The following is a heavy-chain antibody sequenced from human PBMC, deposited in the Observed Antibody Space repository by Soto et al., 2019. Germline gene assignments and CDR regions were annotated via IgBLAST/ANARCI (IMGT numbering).Heavy chain of an antibody. V-gene: IGHV1-18*01. CDR3: ASDLGAQIVDY. D-gene: IGHD1-26*01. Sequence: QVKLVQSGAEVKKPGASVKVSCKASGYTFISYGISWVRQAPGQGLEWMGWISGYNGNTTYAKKPQGRVTMTTDTSTSTAYMELRSLRSDDTAVYYCASDLGAQIVDYWGQGTLVTVSS. CDR1: GYTFISYG. J-gene: IGHJ4*02. CDR2: ISGYNGNT.